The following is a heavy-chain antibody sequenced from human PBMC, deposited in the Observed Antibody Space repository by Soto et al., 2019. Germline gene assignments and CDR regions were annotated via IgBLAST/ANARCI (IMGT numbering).Heavy chain of an antibody. D-gene: IGHD6-13*01. V-gene: IGHV5-10-1*01. CDR3: ARLQAAAGDNDLTFDY. CDR2: IDPSDSYT. J-gene: IGHJ4*02. CDR1: GYSFTSYW. Sequence: EVQLVQSGSEVKKPGESLRISCKVSGYSFTSYWISWVRQMPGKGLEWMGRIDPSDSYTNYSPSFQGHVTISADKSISTAYLKWSSLKASNTAMYYCARLQAAAGDNDLTFDYWGQGTLVTVSS.